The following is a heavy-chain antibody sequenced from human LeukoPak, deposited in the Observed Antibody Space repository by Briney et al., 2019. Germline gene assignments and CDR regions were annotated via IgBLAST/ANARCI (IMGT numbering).Heavy chain of an antibody. CDR3: ARLRLYYYGSGSHHVLDY. V-gene: IGHV1-46*01. CDR2: INPSGGST. J-gene: IGHJ4*02. Sequence: GASVKVSCKASGYTFTGYYMHWVRQAPGQGLEWMGIINPSGGSTSYAQKFQGRVTMTRDMSTSTVYMELSSLRSEDTAVYYCARLRLYYYGSGSHHVLDYWGQGTLVTVSS. CDR1: GYTFTGYY. D-gene: IGHD3-10*01.